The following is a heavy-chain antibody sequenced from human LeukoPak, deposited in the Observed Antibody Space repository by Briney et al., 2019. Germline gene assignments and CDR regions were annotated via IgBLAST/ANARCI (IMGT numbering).Heavy chain of an antibody. D-gene: IGHD6-13*01. CDR3: AKGQQLADDAFDI. CDR2: ISWNSSSI. Sequence: GGSLRLSCAASGFTFDDYAMHWVRQAPGKGLEWVSGISWNSSSIGYADSVKGRFTISRDNAKNSLYLQMNSLRAEDTALYYCAKGQQLADDAFDIWGQGTMVTVSS. CDR1: GFTFDDYA. J-gene: IGHJ3*02. V-gene: IGHV3-9*01.